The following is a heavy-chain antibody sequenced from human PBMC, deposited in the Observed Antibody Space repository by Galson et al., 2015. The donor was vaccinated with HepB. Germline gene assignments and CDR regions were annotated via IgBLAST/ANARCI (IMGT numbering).Heavy chain of an antibody. CDR2: IKSKTDGGTT. D-gene: IGHD3-22*01. CDR1: GFTFSNAW. J-gene: IGHJ5*02. Sequence: SLRLSCAASGFTFSNAWMNWVRQAPGKGLEWVGRIKSKTDGGTTDYAAPVKGRFTISRDNSKNTLFLEMNSLRGEDTAVYYCVKRVYENSGWFDQWGQGTLVTVSS. V-gene: IGHV3-15*07. CDR3: VKRVYENSGWFDQ.